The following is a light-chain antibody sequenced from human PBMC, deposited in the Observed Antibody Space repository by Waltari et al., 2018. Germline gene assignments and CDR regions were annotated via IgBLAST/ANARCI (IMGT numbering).Light chain of an antibody. Sequence: QSALTHPPSVSGAPGQSITIPCPGLGSVSDDSHFVFWYQHQPDKAPPVIIYDVTNRPSGISHRFSASKSANTASLTISGLQPEDEGDYYCTSQALDGVVLFGGGTQVTV. CDR2: DVT. CDR3: TSQALDGVVL. J-gene: IGLJ3*02. V-gene: IGLV2-14*03. CDR1: GSVSDDSHF.